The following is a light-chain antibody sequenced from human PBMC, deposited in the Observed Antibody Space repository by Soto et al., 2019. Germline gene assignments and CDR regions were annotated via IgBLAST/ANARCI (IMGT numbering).Light chain of an antibody. CDR1: SSDVGGYNY. CDR2: DVS. J-gene: IGLJ1*01. Sequence: QSALTQPASVSGSPGQSITISCTGTSSDVGGYNYVSWYQQHPGKAPKLMIYDVSNRPSGVSNRFSGSKSGNTASLTISGFQAEDEADYYCSSYTSSSTLRVFGTGTKLTGL. V-gene: IGLV2-14*01. CDR3: SSYTSSSTLRV.